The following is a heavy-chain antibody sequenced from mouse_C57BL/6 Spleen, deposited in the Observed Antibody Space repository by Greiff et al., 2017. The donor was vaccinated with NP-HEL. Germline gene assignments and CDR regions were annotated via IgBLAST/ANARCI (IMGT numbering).Heavy chain of an antibody. J-gene: IGHJ2*01. D-gene: IGHD2-5*01. Sequence: QVQLQQSGPELVKPGASVKISCKASGYTFTDYYINWVKQRPGQGLEWIGWIFPGSGSTYYNEKFKGKATLTVDKSSSTAYMLLSSLTSEDSAVYFCARYGAYYSNYEDFDYWGQGTTLTVSS. CDR1: GYTFTDYY. CDR3: ARYGAYYSNYEDFDY. V-gene: IGHV1-75*01. CDR2: IFPGSGST.